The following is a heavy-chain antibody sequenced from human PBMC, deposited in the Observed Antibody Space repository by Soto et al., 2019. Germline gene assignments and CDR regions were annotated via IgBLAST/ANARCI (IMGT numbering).Heavy chain of an antibody. CDR2: IYYSGST. Sequence: QLQLQESGPGLVKPSETLSLTCTVSGGSISSSSYYWGWIRQPPGKGLEWIGSIYYSGSTYYNPSLKSRVTISVDTSKNQFSLKLSSVTAADTAVYYCASRFPYYYDSSGYQRDYWGQGTLVTVSS. J-gene: IGHJ4*02. CDR3: ASRFPYYYDSSGYQRDY. CDR1: GGSISSSSYY. V-gene: IGHV4-39*01. D-gene: IGHD3-22*01.